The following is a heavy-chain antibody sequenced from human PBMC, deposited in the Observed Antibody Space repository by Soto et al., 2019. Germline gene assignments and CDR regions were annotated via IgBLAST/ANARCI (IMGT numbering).Heavy chain of an antibody. D-gene: IGHD3-22*01. CDR2: ISYDGSNK. Sequence: GGSLRLSCAASGFTFSSYGMHWVRQAPGKGLEWVAVISYDGSNKYYADSVKGPFTISRDNSKNTLYLQMNSLRAEDTAVYYCAKDRLKAYYGSSGYYNGMDVWGQGTTVTVSS. CDR1: GFTFSSYG. J-gene: IGHJ6*02. V-gene: IGHV3-30*18. CDR3: AKDRLKAYYGSSGYYNGMDV.